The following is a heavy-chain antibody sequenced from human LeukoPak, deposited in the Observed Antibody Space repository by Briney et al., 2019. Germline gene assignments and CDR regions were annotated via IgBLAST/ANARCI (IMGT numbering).Heavy chain of an antibody. D-gene: IGHD1-26*01. Sequence: ASVKVSCKVSGYTLTELSMHWVRQAPGKGLEWMGGFDPEDGETIYAQKFQGRVTMTEDTSTDTAYMELSSLRSEDTAVYYCATVDRELLRSYYYYYMDVWAKGPRSPSP. V-gene: IGHV1-24*01. CDR3: ATVDRELLRSYYYYYMDV. CDR2: FDPEDGET. J-gene: IGHJ6*03. CDR1: GYTLTELS.